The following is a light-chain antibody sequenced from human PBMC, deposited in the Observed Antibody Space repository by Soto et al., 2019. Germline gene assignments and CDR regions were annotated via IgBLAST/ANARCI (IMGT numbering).Light chain of an antibody. Sequence: QSALTQPASVSGSPGQSITISCTGTSSDVGGYNYVSWYQQHPGKAPKVMIYEVSNRPSGVSHRFSGSKSGNTASLTISGLQAEDEADYYCSSYTNRRAVVFGGGTKVTVL. V-gene: IGLV2-14*01. J-gene: IGLJ2*01. CDR3: SSYTNRRAVV. CDR1: SSDVGGYNY. CDR2: EVS.